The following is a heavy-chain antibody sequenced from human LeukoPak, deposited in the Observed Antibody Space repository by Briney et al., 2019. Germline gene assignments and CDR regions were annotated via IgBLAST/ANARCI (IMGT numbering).Heavy chain of an antibody. CDR2: ISAYNGNT. Sequence: ASVKVSCRASGYTFTSYGISWVRQAPGQGLEWMGWISAYNGNTNYAQKLQGRVTMTTDTSTSTAYMELRSLRSDDTAVYYCARDISYSGAPYFDYWGQGTLVTVSS. D-gene: IGHD4-11*01. CDR1: GYTFTSYG. V-gene: IGHV1-18*01. J-gene: IGHJ4*02. CDR3: ARDISYSGAPYFDY.